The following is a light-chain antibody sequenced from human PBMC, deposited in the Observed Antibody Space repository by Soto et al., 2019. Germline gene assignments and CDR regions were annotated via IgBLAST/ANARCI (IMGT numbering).Light chain of an antibody. CDR1: NSDVGNYNL. CDR2: EGR. Sequence: QSALTQPASVSGSPGQSITISCSGTNSDVGNYNLVSWYQHHPGKGPKLIIYEGRKRPSGVSNRFSGSKSGNTASLTISGRQAEDEADYYCCSYAGSSTWVFGGGTKLTVL. V-gene: IGLV2-23*01. CDR3: CSYAGSSTWV. J-gene: IGLJ3*02.